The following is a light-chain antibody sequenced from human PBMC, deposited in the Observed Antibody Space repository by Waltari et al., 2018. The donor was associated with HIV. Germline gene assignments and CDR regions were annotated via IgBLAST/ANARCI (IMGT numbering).Light chain of an antibody. CDR3: QQYGSSPLT. CDR1: QSVTRSF. CDR2: GAS. Sequence: EIVFTQSTATLSLSPGERAPPSCRASQSVTRSFLSWYQQKPGQAPRLLILGASSRATGIPDRFSGGGSGTDFTLTISRLEPEDFAVYYCQQYGSSPLTFGGGTKVDIK. J-gene: IGKJ4*01. V-gene: IGKV3-20*01.